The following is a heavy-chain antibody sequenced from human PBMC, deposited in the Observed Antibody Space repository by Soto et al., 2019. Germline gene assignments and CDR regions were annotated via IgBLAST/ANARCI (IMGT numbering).Heavy chain of an antibody. J-gene: IGHJ6*02. Sequence: SVKVSCKASGGTFSSYAISWVRQAPGQGLEWMGGIIPIFGTANYAQKFQGRVTITADESTSTAYMELSSLRSEDTAVFYCARGNSSGWDYYYYYGMDVWGQGTTVTVSS. CDR2: IIPIFGTA. D-gene: IGHD6-19*01. V-gene: IGHV1-69*13. CDR3: ARGNSSGWDYYYYYGMDV. CDR1: GGTFSSYA.